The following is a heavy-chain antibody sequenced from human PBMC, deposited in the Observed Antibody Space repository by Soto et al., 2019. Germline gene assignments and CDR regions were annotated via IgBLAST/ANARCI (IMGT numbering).Heavy chain of an antibody. J-gene: IGHJ5*02. CDR2: ISRDGNVT. V-gene: IGHV3-74*01. CDR3: VRVPLGATNWFDH. D-gene: IGHD1-26*01. CDR1: GVTFDAYW. Sequence: XGSLRLSCAAAGVTFDAYWMHWVRQVPGEGLVWVARISRDGNVTNYADSVRGRFTISRDNAKSTLYLQMSRLRVEDTAVYYCVRVPLGATNWFDHWGQGPLVTVSS.